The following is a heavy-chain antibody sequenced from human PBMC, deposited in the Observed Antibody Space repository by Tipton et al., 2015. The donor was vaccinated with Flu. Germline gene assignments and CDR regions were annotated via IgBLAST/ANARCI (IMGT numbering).Heavy chain of an antibody. D-gene: IGHD1-1*01. CDR1: EDHMSNFY. V-gene: IGHV4-4*07. CDR2: IHTNGKT. J-gene: IGHJ4*02. CDR3: VREYGTMDY. Sequence: TLSLTCSVSEDHMSNFYWSWVRQPAGEGLEWIGRIHTNGKTDYNPSLKSRVAMSIATSKKQFSLHVTSVTAADTAVYYCVREYGTMDYWGRGRLVTVSS.